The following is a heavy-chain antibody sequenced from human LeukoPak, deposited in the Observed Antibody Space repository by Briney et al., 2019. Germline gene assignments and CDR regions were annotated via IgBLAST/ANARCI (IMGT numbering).Heavy chain of an antibody. CDR2: IREDGSQK. J-gene: IGHJ4*02. D-gene: IGHD2-2*03. Sequence: GSLRLSCVASGFTFSSSWMTWVRQAPGKGLEWVASIREDGSQKTAVDSVRGRFTISRDNAKNSVYLQMDSLRAEDTAVYYCARDGYLAADYWGQGTLVTVSS. CDR1: GFTFSSSW. CDR3: ARDGYLAADY. V-gene: IGHV3-7*01.